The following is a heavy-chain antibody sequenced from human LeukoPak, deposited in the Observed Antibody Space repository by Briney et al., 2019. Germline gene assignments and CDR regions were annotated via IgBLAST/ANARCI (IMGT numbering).Heavy chain of an antibody. CDR3: ATNHYDILTGYYNVHHFDY. D-gene: IGHD3-9*01. V-gene: IGHV1-69*13. CDR2: FIPVFGTA. CDR1: GDTFSSYA. J-gene: IGHJ4*02. Sequence: SVKVSCKASGDTFSSYAISWVRQAPGKGLEWMGGFIPVFGTANYAQKFQGRVTITEDESTNTAYMELSSLRSEDTAVYYCATNHYDILTGYYNVHHFDYWGQGTLVTVSS.